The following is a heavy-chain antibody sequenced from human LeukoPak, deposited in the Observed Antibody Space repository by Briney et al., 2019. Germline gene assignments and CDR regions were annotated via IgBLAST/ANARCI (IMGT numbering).Heavy chain of an antibody. V-gene: IGHV3-7*03. J-gene: IGHJ4*02. CDR3: ARKLHN. Sequence: GGSLRLSCAASGFTFSSYGMHWVRQAPGKGLEWVANIKQDESERYYVDSVKGRFTISRDNSKNSLYLQMNRLRVEDTAIYYCARKLHNWGQGTLVTVSS. CDR2: IKQDESER. CDR1: GFTFSSYG.